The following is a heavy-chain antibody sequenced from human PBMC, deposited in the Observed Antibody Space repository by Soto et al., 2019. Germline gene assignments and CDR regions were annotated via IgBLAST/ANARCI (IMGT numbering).Heavy chain of an antibody. Sequence: GASVKVSCKASGGTFSSYTISWVRQAPGQGLEWMGRIIPILGIANYAQKFQGRVTITADKSTSTAYMELSSLRSEDTAVYYCARGIVVVVAAHYYYYGMDVWGQGTTVTVSS. CDR3: ARGIVVVVAAHYYYYGMDV. V-gene: IGHV1-69*02. CDR2: IIPILGIA. J-gene: IGHJ6*02. D-gene: IGHD2-15*01. CDR1: GGTFSSYT.